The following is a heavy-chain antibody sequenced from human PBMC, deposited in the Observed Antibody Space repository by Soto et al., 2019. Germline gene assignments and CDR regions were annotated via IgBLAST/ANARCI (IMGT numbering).Heavy chain of an antibody. CDR1: GGSISSGDYY. CDR3: ARVRITTIVVVPAAIVS. D-gene: IGHD2-2*02. Sequence: PSETLSLTCTVSGGSISSGDYYWSWIRHPPGKGLEWIGYIYYSGSTYYNPSLKSRVTISVDTSKNQFSLKLSSVTAADTAVYYCARVRITTIVVVPAAIVSWGQGTLVTVSS. V-gene: IGHV4-30-4*01. J-gene: IGHJ5*02. CDR2: IYYSGST.